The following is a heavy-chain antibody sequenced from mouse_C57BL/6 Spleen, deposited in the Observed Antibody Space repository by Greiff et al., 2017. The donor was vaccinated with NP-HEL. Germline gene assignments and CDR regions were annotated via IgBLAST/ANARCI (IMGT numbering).Heavy chain of an antibody. CDR1: GFTFSSYA. J-gene: IGHJ1*03. CDR3: ARDRGYDGYPYWYFDV. Sequence: EVTLVESGGGLVKPGGSLKLSCAASGFTFSSYAMSWVRQTPEKRLEWVATISDGGSYTYYPDNVKGRFTISRDNAKNNLYLQMSHLKSEDTAMYYCARDRGYDGYPYWYFDVWGTGTTVTVSS. V-gene: IGHV5-4*01. CDR2: ISDGGSYT. D-gene: IGHD2-3*01.